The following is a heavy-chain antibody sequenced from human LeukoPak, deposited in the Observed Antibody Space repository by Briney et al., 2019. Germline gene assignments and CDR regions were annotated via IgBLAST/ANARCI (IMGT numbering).Heavy chain of an antibody. V-gene: IGHV1-46*01. CDR1: GYTFTSYY. J-gene: IGHJ4*02. Sequence: GASVKVSCKASGYTFTSYYMHWVRQAPGQGLEWMGIINPSGGSTSYAQKFQGRVTMTRDTSISTAYMELSRLRSDDTAVYYCARADSSGWNTYWGQGTLVTVSS. CDR2: INPSGGST. CDR3: ARADSSGWNTY. D-gene: IGHD6-19*01.